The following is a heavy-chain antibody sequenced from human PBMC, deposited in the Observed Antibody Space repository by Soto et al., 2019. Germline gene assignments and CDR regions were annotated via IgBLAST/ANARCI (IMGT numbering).Heavy chain of an antibody. Sequence: GGSLRLSCAASGFTFSSYAMSWVRQAPGKGLEWVSAISGSGGSTYYADSVKGRFTISRDNSKNTLYLQMNSLRAEDTAVYYCAKDRDVVVVAAIPADWFDPWGQGTLVTVSS. CDR2: ISGSGGST. D-gene: IGHD2-15*01. CDR3: AKDRDVVVVAAIPADWFDP. V-gene: IGHV3-23*01. J-gene: IGHJ5*02. CDR1: GFTFSSYA.